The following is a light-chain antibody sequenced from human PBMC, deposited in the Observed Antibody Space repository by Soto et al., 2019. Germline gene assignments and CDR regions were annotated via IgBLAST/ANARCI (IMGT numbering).Light chain of an antibody. CDR2: DVT. J-gene: IGLJ1*01. CDR3: SSYTSSITYV. V-gene: IGLV2-14*03. CDR1: SSDVGGYNY. Sequence: QSVLTQPASVSGSPGQSITISCTGTSSDVGGYNYVSWYQQYPGKAPKLVIYDVTNRPSGVSDRFSGSKSGNTASLTISGLQAEDEADYYCSSYTSSITYVFGTGTKVTVL.